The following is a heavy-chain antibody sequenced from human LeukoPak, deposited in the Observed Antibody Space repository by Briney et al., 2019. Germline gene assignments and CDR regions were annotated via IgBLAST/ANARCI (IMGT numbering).Heavy chain of an antibody. V-gene: IGHV1-2*02. CDR1: GYTFTIYY. CDR3: ARDPNYDFWSGYYPAGYFDY. CDR2: INPNSGGT. J-gene: IGHJ4*02. Sequence: ASVKVSCKASGYTFTIYYIHWVRQALGQGLEWMGWINPNSGGTNYAQKFQGRVTMTRDTSISTAYMELSRLRSDDMAVYYCARDPNYDFWSGYYPAGYFDYWGQGTLVTVSS. D-gene: IGHD3-3*01.